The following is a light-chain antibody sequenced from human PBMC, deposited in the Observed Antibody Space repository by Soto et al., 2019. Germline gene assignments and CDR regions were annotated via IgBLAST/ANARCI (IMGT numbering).Light chain of an antibody. CDR2: EVS. CDR1: SSDIGDYNY. CDR3: SSYTSTSSYV. Sequence: QSVLTQPASVSVSPGQSITSSCTGTSSDIGDYNYVSWYQQHPGKAPKLMIYEVSNRPSGISNRFSGSKSGNTASLTISGLQADDEADYYCSSYTSTSSYVFGTGTKVTVL. J-gene: IGLJ1*01. V-gene: IGLV2-14*01.